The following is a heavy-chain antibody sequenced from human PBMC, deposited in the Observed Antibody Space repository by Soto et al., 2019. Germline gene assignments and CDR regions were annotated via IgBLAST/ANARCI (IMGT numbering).Heavy chain of an antibody. J-gene: IGHJ6*02. CDR2: ISSSGSTI. V-gene: IGHV3-48*03. CDR1: GFTFSSYE. D-gene: IGHD6-13*01. Sequence: GGSLRLSCAASGFTFSSYEMNWVRQAPGKGLEWVSYISSSGSTIYYADSVKGRFTISRDNAKNSLYLQMNSLRAEDTAVYYCARGAAAGEYYYYYYGMDVWGQGTTVTVSS. CDR3: ARGAAAGEYYYYYYGMDV.